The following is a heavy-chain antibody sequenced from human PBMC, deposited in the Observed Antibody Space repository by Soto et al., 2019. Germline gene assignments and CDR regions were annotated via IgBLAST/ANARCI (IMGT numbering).Heavy chain of an antibody. V-gene: IGHV4-59*01. Sequence: PSGNPALTRTFSGGSISSYYWSCVRQPPGKRLELIRYIYYSGSTNYIPSLKSRVTISVDTSQNQFSLKLSSVTAADTAVYYCARGRIVVVPAAIQDYYYYGRAGWGAGTTVT. D-gene: IGHD2-2*02. J-gene: IGHJ6*02. CDR2: IYYSGST. CDR3: ARGRIVVVPAAIQDYYYYGRAG. CDR1: GGSISSYY.